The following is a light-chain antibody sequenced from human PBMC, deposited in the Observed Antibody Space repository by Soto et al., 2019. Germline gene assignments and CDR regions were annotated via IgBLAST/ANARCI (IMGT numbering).Light chain of an antibody. CDR1: QSVSSN. V-gene: IGKV3-15*01. Sequence: EIVMTQSPATLSVSPGERATLSCRASQSVSSNVAWYQQKPGQAPRLLIYGASTRATGIPARFSGSGSGTEFTLTISSLQYEDFAVYYCQQYNNWISFGQGTRLVIK. CDR3: QQYNNWIS. CDR2: GAS. J-gene: IGKJ5*01.